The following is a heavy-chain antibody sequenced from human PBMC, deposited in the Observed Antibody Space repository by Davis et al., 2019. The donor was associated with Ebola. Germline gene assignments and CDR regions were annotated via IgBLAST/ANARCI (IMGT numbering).Heavy chain of an antibody. CDR2: TYYKSTWLN. CDR3: ARGWLRGYLDY. V-gene: IGHV6-1*01. Sequence: HSQTLSLTCDISGDSVSSNSGAWNWIRQSPSGGLEWLGRTYYKSTWLNDYAVSVKSRITINPDTSKNQFSLHLNSVTPEDTAVYYCARGWLRGYLDYWGQGTLVTVSS. D-gene: IGHD3-3*01. CDR1: GDSVSSNSGA. J-gene: IGHJ4*02.